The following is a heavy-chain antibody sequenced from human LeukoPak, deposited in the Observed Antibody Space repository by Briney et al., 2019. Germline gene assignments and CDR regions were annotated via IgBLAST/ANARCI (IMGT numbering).Heavy chain of an antibody. CDR2: INWNGGGT. CDR1: GFNFDDYG. CDR3: ARNGAVGTTNYFYMDV. V-gene: IGHV3-20*04. D-gene: IGHD1-26*01. Sequence: GGSLRLSCAASGFNFDDYGMSWVRQAPGKGLEWVSGINWNGGGTGYGDSVKGRFTISRDNSKNTLYLQMGSLRPEDMAIYFCARNGAVGTTNYFYMDVWGKGTTVTISS. J-gene: IGHJ6*03.